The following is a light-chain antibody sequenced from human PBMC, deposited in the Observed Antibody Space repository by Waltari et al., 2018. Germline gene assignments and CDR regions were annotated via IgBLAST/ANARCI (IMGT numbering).Light chain of an antibody. V-gene: IGLV2-23*02. CDR1: ISDVGSYNL. J-gene: IGLJ2*01. CDR3: CSHAGSSTLVV. Sequence: QSALTQPASVSGSPGQSITISCTGTISDVGSYNLVSWYQQHPGEAPKLMIYEVNKRPSGFSDRFSGSKSGNTASLTISGLQAEDEADYYCCSHAGSSTLVVFGGGTKLTVL. CDR2: EVN.